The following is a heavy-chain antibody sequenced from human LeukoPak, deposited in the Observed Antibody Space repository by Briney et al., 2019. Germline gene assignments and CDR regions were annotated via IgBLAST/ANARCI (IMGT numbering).Heavy chain of an antibody. J-gene: IGHJ1*01. D-gene: IGHD6-19*01. CDR2: ISSSSSYI. V-gene: IGHV3-21*01. CDR3: ARGGKIAVVGTRSPQYFHH. Sequence: GGSLRLSCAASGFTFSSYSMNWVRQAPGKGLEWVSSISSSSSYIYYADSVKGRFTISRDNSKNTLYLQMNSLRAEDTAVYYCARGGKIAVVGTRSPQYFHHWGQGTLVTVSS. CDR1: GFTFSSYS.